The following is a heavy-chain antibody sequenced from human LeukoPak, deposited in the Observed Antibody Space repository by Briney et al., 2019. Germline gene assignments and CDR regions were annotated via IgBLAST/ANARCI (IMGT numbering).Heavy chain of an antibody. CDR1: GFTFSSYS. J-gene: IGHJ4*02. D-gene: IGHD2-2*02. V-gene: IGHV3-48*01. CDR3: ARDRVTYTISVDPLDY. CDR2: ISSTSTTV. Sequence: AGGSLRLSCAASGFTFSSYSMNWVRQAPGKGLEWISYISSTSTTVLYADSVKGRFTISRDNAKNSLDLQMNSLRAEDTAVYYCARDRVTYTISVDPLDYWGQGTLVTVSS.